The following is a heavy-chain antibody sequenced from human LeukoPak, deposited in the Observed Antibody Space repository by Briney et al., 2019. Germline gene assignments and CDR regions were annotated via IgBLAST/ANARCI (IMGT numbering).Heavy chain of an antibody. V-gene: IGHV1-2*02. D-gene: IGHD5-12*01. Sequence: ASVKVSCKASGYSLTDYYLHWVRQAPGQGLEWMGWINPDTGGTSYAQRFQGRVTMTGDTSISTGYMELRRLRSDDTAVYYCARGSGYDLFDYWGQGTLVTVSS. CDR1: GYSLTDYY. J-gene: IGHJ4*02. CDR2: INPDTGGT. CDR3: ARGSGYDLFDY.